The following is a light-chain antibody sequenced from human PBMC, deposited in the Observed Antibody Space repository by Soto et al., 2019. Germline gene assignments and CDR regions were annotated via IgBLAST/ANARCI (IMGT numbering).Light chain of an antibody. CDR2: GAS. J-gene: IGKJ1*01. CDR3: HQYGSSPRT. Sequence: EIVLTQSPGTLSLSPGERATLSCRASQSVSSSYLAWYQQKPGRAPRLLIYGASSRATGIPDRFSGSGSGTDFTLTISRLEPEDFAVYYCHQYGSSPRTFGQGTKVDIK. CDR1: QSVSSSY. V-gene: IGKV3-20*01.